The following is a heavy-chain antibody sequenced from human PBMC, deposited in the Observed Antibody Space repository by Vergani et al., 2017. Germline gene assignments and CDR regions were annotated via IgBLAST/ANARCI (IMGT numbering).Heavy chain of an antibody. CDR3: ATVQVLNPLGPSPEGRDV. V-gene: IGHV4-59*01. CDR2: IYYSGST. Sequence: QVQLQESGPGLVKPSETLSLTCTVSGGSISSYYWSWIRQPPGKGLEWIGYIYYSGSTNYNPSLKSRVTISVDTSKNQFDLKRSHVTAADTAVYYCATVQVLNPLGPSPEGRDVWGQGTTVTVSS. D-gene: IGHD1-1*01. J-gene: IGHJ6*02. CDR1: GGSISSYY.